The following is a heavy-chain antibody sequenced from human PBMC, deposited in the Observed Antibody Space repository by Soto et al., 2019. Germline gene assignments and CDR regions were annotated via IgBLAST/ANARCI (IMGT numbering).Heavy chain of an antibody. CDR1: GFSFSSYG. J-gene: IGHJ6*03. V-gene: IGHV3-33*01. D-gene: IGHD5-18*01. CDR3: ASTLQQWVTYDYFYMDV. CDR2: ISYDSIKK. Sequence: QVQLVESGGHVVQPGRSLRLSCAASGFSFSSYGMHWVRQAPGKGLEWVAVISYDSIKKYYADSVKGRFTISRDNPENTLYLQMDSLRVEDTAVYYCASTLQQWVTYDYFYMDVWGKGTTVTVSS.